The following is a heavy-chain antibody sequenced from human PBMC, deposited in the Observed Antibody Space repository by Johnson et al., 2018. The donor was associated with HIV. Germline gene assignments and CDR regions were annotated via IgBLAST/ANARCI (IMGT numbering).Heavy chain of an antibody. J-gene: IGHJ3*02. CDR3: ASFGYSSSSDPVEDEVNAFDI. CDR1: GFTFSNYG. D-gene: IGHD6-6*01. Sequence: QVQLVESGGGVVQPGRSLRLSCVASGFTFSNYGMHWVRQAPGKGLEWVALVWYDGGNKYYADSVKGRFTIFRDNSENTLNLQMNSLRAEDTAVYYCASFGYSSSSDPVEDEVNAFDIWGQGTMVSVSS. CDR2: VWYDGGNK. V-gene: IGHV3-33*01.